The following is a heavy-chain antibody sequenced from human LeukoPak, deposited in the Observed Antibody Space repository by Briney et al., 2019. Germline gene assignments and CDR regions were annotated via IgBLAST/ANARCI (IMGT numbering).Heavy chain of an antibody. V-gene: IGHV4-39*07. CDR2: IYYSGST. CDR3: ARVDYDYVWGSYRYTSPWDY. D-gene: IGHD3-16*02. CDR1: GGSISSSSHY. Sequence: PSETLSLTCTVSGGSISSSSHYWGWIRQPPGKGLEWIGSIYYSGSTYYNPSLKSRVTISIHTSKNQFSLKLSSVTAADTAVYYCARVDYDYVWGSYRYTSPWDYWGQGTLVTVSS. J-gene: IGHJ4*02.